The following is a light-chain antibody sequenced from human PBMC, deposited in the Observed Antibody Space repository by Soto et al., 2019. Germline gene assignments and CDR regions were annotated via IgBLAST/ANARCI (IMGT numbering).Light chain of an antibody. CDR2: DVS. CDR3: CSYAGSYTLV. CDR1: SSDVGGYNY. V-gene: IGLV2-11*01. Sequence: QSVLPQPRSVSGSPGQSVTISCTGTSSDVGGYNYVSWYQQHPGKAPKLMIYDVSKRPSGVPDRFSGSKSGNTASLTISGLQAEDEADYYCCSYAGSYTLVFGGGTKLTV. J-gene: IGLJ2*01.